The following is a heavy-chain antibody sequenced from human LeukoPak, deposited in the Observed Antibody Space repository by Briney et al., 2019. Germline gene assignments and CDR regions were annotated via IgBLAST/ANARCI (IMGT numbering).Heavy chain of an antibody. CDR1: GGSISSGSYY. V-gene: IGHV4-61*02. CDR2: IYTSGST. J-gene: IGHJ4*02. CDR3: ARTTVTTYYYFDY. D-gene: IGHD4-17*01. Sequence: PSETLSLTCTVSGGSISSGSYYWSWIRQPAGKGRGWIGRIYTSGSTNYNPSLKSRVTISVDTSKNQFSLKLSSVTAADTAVYYCARTTVTTYYYFDYWGQGTLVTVSS.